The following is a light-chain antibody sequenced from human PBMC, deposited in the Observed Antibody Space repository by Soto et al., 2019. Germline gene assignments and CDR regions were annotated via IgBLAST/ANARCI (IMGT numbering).Light chain of an antibody. V-gene: IGLV2-8*01. Sequence: QSALTQPPSASGSPGQSVAISCTGTSSDVSDSNYVSWYQQHPGKAPKLIIYEVSQRPLGVPDRFSGSKSGNTASLTVSGLQAEDEADYYCSSYSGSESHVVFGGGTKLTVL. CDR3: SSYSGSESHVV. J-gene: IGLJ2*01. CDR2: EVS. CDR1: SSDVSDSNY.